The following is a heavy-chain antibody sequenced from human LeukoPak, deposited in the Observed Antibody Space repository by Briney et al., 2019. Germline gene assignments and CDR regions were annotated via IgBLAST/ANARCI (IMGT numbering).Heavy chain of an antibody. CDR1: GFTFSSYA. D-gene: IGHD7-27*01. V-gene: IGHV3-23*01. CDR3: AKDLNWGMDY. Sequence: PGGSLILSCAASGFTFSSYAMSWVRQAPGKGVEWVSSISGSGGSTYYADSVTGRFTTSRDNSKNTLYLQMNSLRAEDTAVYYCAKDLNWGMDYWGQGTLVTVSS. J-gene: IGHJ4*02. CDR2: ISGSGGST.